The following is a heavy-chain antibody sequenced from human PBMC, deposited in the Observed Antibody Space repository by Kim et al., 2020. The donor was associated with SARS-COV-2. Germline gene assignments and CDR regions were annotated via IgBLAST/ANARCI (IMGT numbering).Heavy chain of an antibody. V-gene: IGHV4-39*01. D-gene: IGHD3-10*01. CDR1: GGSISSSSYY. CDR2: IYYSGST. J-gene: IGHJ3*02. Sequence: SETLSLTCTVSGGSISSSSYYWGWIRQPPGKGLEWIGSIYYSGSTYYNPSLKSRVTISVDTSKNQFSLKLSSVTAADTAVYYCASGPYGSGSIGAFDIWGQGTMVTVSS. CDR3: ASGPYGSGSIGAFDI.